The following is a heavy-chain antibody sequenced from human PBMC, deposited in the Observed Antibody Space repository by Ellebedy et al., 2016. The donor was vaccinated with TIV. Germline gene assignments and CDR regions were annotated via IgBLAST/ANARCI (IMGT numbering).Heavy chain of an antibody. CDR1: GFTFSTYS. Sequence: GESLKISCAASGFTFSTYSMNWVRQAPGKGLEWVSSITSGGNTYYADSVKGRFTISRDNSKNTLYLQMNSLRVEDTAVYYCATSSGYGTGWYGRNGHWGQGTLVTVSS. CDR3: ATSSGYGTGWYGRNGH. J-gene: IGHJ4*02. CDR2: ITSGGNT. V-gene: IGHV3-23*01. D-gene: IGHD6-19*01.